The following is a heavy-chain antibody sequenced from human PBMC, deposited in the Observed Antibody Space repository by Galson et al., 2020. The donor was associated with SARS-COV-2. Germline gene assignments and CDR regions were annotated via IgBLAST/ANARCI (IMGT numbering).Heavy chain of an antibody. CDR1: AFTYNNYA. Sequence: SCAASAFTYNNYAKHWVRQAPGKALEWVAVIPYDGSNKYYVDSVKERFTIPRDNSNNKLYLQMNSLRAEDTAVYYCAREGSGGILDYWGQGTLVTVSS. V-gene: IGHV3-30-3*01. D-gene: IGHD2-15*01. CDR2: IPYDGSNK. CDR3: AREGSGGILDY. J-gene: IGHJ4*02.